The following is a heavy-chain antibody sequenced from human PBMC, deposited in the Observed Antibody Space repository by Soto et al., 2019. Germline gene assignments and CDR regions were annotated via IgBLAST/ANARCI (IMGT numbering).Heavy chain of an antibody. Sequence: ETICLSCGVYEWSFRAYYWSWIRQPPGKGLEWIGEINHSGSTNYNPPLKSRVTMSVDTSKNQFSLQLSSVTAADTAVYYCARVTYSTSSYYYYYAMDVWGQGTTVTVSS. V-gene: IGHV4-34*01. J-gene: IGHJ6*02. CDR2: INHSGST. D-gene: IGHD6-13*01. CDR1: EWSFRAYY. CDR3: ARVTYSTSSYYYYYAMDV.